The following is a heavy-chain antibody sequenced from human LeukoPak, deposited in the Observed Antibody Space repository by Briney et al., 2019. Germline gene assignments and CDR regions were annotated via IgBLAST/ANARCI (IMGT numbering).Heavy chain of an antibody. D-gene: IGHD3-3*02. CDR1: GGSISSGNYY. Sequence: SETLSLTCTVSGGSISSGNYYWSWIRQPAGKGLEWIGRIYTSGSTNYNPSLKSRVTMSVDTSKNQFSLKLSSVTAADTAVYYCARAYKGDISLNYYYYMDVWGKGTTVTVSS. J-gene: IGHJ6*03. CDR2: IYTSGST. CDR3: ARAYKGDISLNYYYYMDV. V-gene: IGHV4-61*02.